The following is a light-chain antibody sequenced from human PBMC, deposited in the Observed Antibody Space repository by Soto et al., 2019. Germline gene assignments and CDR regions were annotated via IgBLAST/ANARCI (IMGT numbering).Light chain of an antibody. V-gene: IGKV3-15*01. J-gene: IGKJ2*01. CDR3: QQYNNWPPGNT. Sequence: EIVMTQSPATLSVSPGERATLSCRASQIVSSNLAWYQQKPGQAPRLLIYGASTRATGIPARFSGSGSGTEFTLTISSLQSEDFAVYYCQQYNNWPPGNTFGQGTKLEIK. CDR2: GAS. CDR1: QIVSSN.